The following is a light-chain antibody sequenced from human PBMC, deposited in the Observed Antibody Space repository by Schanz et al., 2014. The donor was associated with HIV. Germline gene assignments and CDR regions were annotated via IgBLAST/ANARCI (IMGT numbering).Light chain of an antibody. Sequence: EIVLTQSPGSLSLSPGGRATLSCGASQSVSSNLAWYQQRPGQAPRLLIYDASTRATGIPARFSGSGSGTEFTLTISSLQSEDFAVYYCQQYNDWPPITFGQGTRLEIK. V-gene: IGKV3-15*01. CDR2: DAS. J-gene: IGKJ5*01. CDR3: QQYNDWPPIT. CDR1: QSVSSN.